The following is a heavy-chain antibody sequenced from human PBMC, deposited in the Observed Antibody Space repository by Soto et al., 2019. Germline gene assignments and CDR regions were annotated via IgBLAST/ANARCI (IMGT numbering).Heavy chain of an antibody. Sequence: QVQLVQSGAEVKKPGSSVKVSCKASGGTFSSYAISWVRQAPGQGLEWMGGIIPIFGTANYAQKFQGRVTIIADESTSTAYMELSSLRSEDTAVYYCARGGVAGRPSFSYYFDYWGQGTLVTVSS. D-gene: IGHD2-15*01. V-gene: IGHV1-69*01. CDR1: GGTFSSYA. J-gene: IGHJ4*02. CDR2: IIPIFGTA. CDR3: ARGGVAGRPSFSYYFDY.